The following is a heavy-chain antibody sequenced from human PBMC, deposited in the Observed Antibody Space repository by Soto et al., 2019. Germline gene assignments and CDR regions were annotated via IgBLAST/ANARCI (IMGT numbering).Heavy chain of an antibody. V-gene: IGHV2-5*02. CDR3: AHRLSTGYYLADTWFDP. CDR2: IYWDDDK. CDR1: GFSLDTPGAG. J-gene: IGHJ5*02. D-gene: IGHD3-22*01. Sequence: SGPTLVNPTQTLTLTCTFSGFSLDTPGAGVGWLRQPPGKPLEWLAVIYWDDDKRYSPSLKSRIAITKDTSKNQVFLRMTNMDPVDTATYFCAHRLSTGYYLADTWFDPWGQGTLVTVSS.